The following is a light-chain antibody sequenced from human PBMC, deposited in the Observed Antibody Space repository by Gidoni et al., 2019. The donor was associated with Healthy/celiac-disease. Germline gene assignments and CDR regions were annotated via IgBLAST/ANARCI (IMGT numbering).Light chain of an antibody. CDR1: NSGSKS. CDR3: QVCDSSSDHVV. Sequence: SYVLNQPPPVSAAPGKTARITCGGNNSGSKSVHLYQQKPGQAPVLVIYYVSDRPSGIPERFSGSNSGNTATLTISRVVAGDEADYYCQVCDSSSDHVVFGGGTKLTVL. CDR2: YVS. J-gene: IGLJ2*01. V-gene: IGLV3-21*04.